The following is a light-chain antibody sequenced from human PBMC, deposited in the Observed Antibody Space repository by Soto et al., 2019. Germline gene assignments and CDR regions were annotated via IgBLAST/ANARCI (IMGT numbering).Light chain of an antibody. V-gene: IGLV2-23*01. Sequence: QSVLTQPASVSGSPGQSITISCTGASSDVGSYDVVSWYQQHPGKAPKLMIYEGSKRPSGVSTRFSGSKSGNTASLTISGLQAEDEADYYCCSYAGTNTYLFGTATKLTVL. CDR1: SSDVGSYDV. CDR3: CSYAGTNTYL. CDR2: EGS. J-gene: IGLJ1*01.